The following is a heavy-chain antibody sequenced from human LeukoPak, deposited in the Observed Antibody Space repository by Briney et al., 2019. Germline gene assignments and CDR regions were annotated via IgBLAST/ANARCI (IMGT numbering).Heavy chain of an antibody. CDR2: ISAYNGNT. Sequence: ASVTVSCKASGGTFSCYAISWVRQAPGQGLEWMGWISAYNGNTNYAQKLQGRVTMTTDTSTSTAYMELRSLRSDDTAVYYCAREKIVVVPVSSWRCFDYWGQGTLVTVSS. J-gene: IGHJ4*02. CDR3: AREKIVVVPVSSWRCFDY. D-gene: IGHD2-2*01. V-gene: IGHV1-18*01. CDR1: GGTFSCYA.